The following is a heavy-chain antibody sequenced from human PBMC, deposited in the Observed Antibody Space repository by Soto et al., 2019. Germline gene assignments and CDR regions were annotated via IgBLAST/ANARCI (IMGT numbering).Heavy chain of an antibody. V-gene: IGHV1-69*13. CDR3: ATSLDNDYGVFGPPDY. J-gene: IGHJ4*02. Sequence: SVKVSCKASGGTFSSYAISWVRQAPGQGLEWMGGIIPIFGTANYAQKFQGRVTITADESTSTAYMELSSLRSEDTAVYYCATSLDNDYGVFGPPDYWGQGTLVTVS. D-gene: IGHD4-17*01. CDR2: IIPIFGTA. CDR1: GGTFSSYA.